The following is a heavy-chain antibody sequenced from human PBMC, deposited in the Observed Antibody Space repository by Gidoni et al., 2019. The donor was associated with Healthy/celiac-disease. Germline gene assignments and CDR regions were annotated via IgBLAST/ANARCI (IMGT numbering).Heavy chain of an antibody. J-gene: IGHJ4*02. CDR1: GFTFSSYW. CDR2: IKQDGSEK. V-gene: IGHV3-7*03. Sequence: EVQLVESGVGLVQPGGSLSLSCAASGFTFSSYWMSWVRQAPGKGLEWVANIKQDGSEKYYGDSVKGRFTISRDNAKNSLYLQMNSLRAEDTAVYYCARDNEAAADDYWGQGTLVTVSS. CDR3: ARDNEAAADDY. D-gene: IGHD6-13*01.